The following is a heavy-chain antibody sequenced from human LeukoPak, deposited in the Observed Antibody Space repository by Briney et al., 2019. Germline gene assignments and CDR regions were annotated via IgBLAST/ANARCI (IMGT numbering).Heavy chain of an antibody. V-gene: IGHV3-23*01. CDR3: XXXXXXLXYS. CDR1: FTXXXFS. CDR2: ISGSGATT. Sequence: FTXXXFSMSWVRQAPGKGLXWVSAISGSGATTYYAGSVXGRFTISRDXSKNTLYLQMKSLRADDTAVYDXXXXXXXLXYSWGQGTLVTVSS. J-gene: IGHJ4*02. D-gene: IGHD3-3*01.